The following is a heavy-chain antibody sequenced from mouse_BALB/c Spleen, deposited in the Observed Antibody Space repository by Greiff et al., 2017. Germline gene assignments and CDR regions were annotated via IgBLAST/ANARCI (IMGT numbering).Heavy chain of an antibody. CDR1: GYTFSSYW. J-gene: IGHJ3*01. CDR2: ILPGSGST. D-gene: IGHD2-3*01. CDR3: ARKGLLGWLLLFAH. Sequence: QVQLQQSGAELMKPGASVKISCKATGYTFSSYWIEWVKQRPGHGLEWIGEILPGSGSTNYNEKFKGKATFTADTSSNTAYMQLSSLTSEDSAVYYCARKGLLGWLLLFAHWGQGTLVTVSA. V-gene: IGHV1-9*01.